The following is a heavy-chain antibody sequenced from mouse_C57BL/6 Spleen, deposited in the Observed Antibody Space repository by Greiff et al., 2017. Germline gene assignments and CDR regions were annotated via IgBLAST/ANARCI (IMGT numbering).Heavy chain of an antibody. CDR2: IYPGSGCT. V-gene: IGHV1-55*01. J-gene: IGHJ1*03. D-gene: IGHD1-1*01. CDR1: GYTFTSYW. CDR3: ARSHTYGSSYWYFDV. Sequence: QVQLQQPGAELVKPGASVKMSCKASGYTFTSYWITWVKQRPGQGLEWIGDIYPGSGCTNYNEKFKGKATLTVDTSSSTAYMQLSSLTSEDAAVYYCARSHTYGSSYWYFDVWGTGTTVTVSS.